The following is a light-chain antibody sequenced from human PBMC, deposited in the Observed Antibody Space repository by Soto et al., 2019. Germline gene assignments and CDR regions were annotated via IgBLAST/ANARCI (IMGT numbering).Light chain of an antibody. CDR1: QSISSY. V-gene: IGKV1-39*01. CDR2: AAS. J-gene: IGKJ1*01. Sequence: DIPMTQSPSSLSASVGDRVTITCRASQSISSYLNWYQQKPGKAPKLLIYAASSLQSGAPSRFSGSGSGTDFTLTISSLQSEDFATYYCQQHYITPWTFGQGTKVDI. CDR3: QQHYITPWT.